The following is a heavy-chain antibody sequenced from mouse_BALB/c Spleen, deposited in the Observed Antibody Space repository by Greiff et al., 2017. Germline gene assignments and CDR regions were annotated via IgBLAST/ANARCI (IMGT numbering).Heavy chain of an antibody. V-gene: IGHV5-12-1*01. CDR3: ARHYYGSSYGAMDY. J-gene: IGHJ4*01. Sequence: EVKLMESGGGLVKPGGSLKLSCAASGFAFSSYDMSWVRQTPEKRLEWVAYISSGGGSTYYPDTVKGRFTISRDNAKNTLYLQMSSLKSEDTAMYYCARHYYGSSYGAMDYWGQGTSVTVSS. CDR1: GFAFSSYD. D-gene: IGHD1-1*01. CDR2: ISSGGGST.